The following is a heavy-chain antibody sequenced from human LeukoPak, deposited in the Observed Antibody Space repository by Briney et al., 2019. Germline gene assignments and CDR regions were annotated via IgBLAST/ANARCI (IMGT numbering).Heavy chain of an antibody. Sequence: GGSLRLSCGASGXTFSNSLLTWLRQAPGKGLEWVAHIKEDGTDKYHVDSVTGRFTISRDNTINSLYLQMTSLRAEDTAVYYCATWSDAWEFDSWGQGTLVSVSS. CDR1: GXTFSNSL. CDR3: ATWSDAWEFDS. D-gene: IGHD1-26*01. J-gene: IGHJ4*02. V-gene: IGHV3-7*05. CDR2: IKEDGTDK.